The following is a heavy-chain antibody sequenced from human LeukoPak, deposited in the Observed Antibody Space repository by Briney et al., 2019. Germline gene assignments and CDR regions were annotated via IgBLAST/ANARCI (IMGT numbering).Heavy chain of an antibody. Sequence: PGGSLRLSCAASGFTFSSYWMSWVRQAPGKGLEWVSAISGSGGSTYYADSVKGRFTISRDNSKNTLYLQMNSLRAKDTAVYYCALMIVVVTDYWGQGTLVTVSS. CDR2: ISGSGGST. V-gene: IGHV3-23*01. J-gene: IGHJ4*02. D-gene: IGHD3-22*01. CDR1: GFTFSSYW. CDR3: ALMIVVVTDY.